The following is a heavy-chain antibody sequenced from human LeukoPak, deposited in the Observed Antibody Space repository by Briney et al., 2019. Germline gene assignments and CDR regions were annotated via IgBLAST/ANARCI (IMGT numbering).Heavy chain of an antibody. CDR3: AKDRPLLWFGELPQES. J-gene: IGHJ4*02. D-gene: IGHD3-10*01. CDR2: ISGSGGST. Sequence: PGGSLRLSCAASGFTFSSYATSWVRQAPGKGLEWVSAISGSGGSTYYADSVKGRFTISRDNSKNTLYLQMNSLRAEDTAVYYCAKDRPLLWFGELPQESWGQGTLVTVSS. V-gene: IGHV3-23*01. CDR1: GFTFSSYA.